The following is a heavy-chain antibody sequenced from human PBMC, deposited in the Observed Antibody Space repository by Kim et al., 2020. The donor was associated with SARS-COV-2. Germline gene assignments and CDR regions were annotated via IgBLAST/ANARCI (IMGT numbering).Heavy chain of an antibody. CDR3: ASAVYSHGLFDF. CDR2: ISNNAGDT. Sequence: GGSLRLSCAASGFSFSGYGMSWVRQAPGKGLQWVSTISNNAGDTYYADSVKGRLTISRDNSKNTLYLQMNSLRADDTAVYYCASAVYSHGLFDFWGQGSLVTVSS. V-gene: IGHV3-23*01. J-gene: IGHJ4*02. D-gene: IGHD3-10*01. CDR1: GFSFSGYG.